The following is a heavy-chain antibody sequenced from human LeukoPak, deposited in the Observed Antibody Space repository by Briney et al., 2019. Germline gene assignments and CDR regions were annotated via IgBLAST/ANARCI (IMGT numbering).Heavy chain of an antibody. CDR3: ARGSLGYCSSTSCSFDY. CDR1: GFTFSSYG. D-gene: IGHD2-2*01. V-gene: IGHV3-30*02. CDR2: IRYDGSNK. J-gene: IGHJ4*02. Sequence: AGGSLRLSCAASGFTFSSYGMHWVRQAPGKGLEWVAFIRYDGSNKYYADSVKGRFTISRDNSKNTLYLRMNSLRAEDTAVYYCARGSLGYCSSTSCSFDYWGQGTLVTVSS.